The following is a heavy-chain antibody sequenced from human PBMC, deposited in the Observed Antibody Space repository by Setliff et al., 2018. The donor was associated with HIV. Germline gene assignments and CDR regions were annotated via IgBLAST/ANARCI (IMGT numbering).Heavy chain of an antibody. CDR2: FDPEDGET. CDR3: AFRIGFHVGLDA. J-gene: IGHJ5*02. CDR1: GYTLTELS. Sequence: SVKVSCKLSGYTLTELSRHWVRQAPGKGLEWMGGFDPEDGETIYAQKFQGRVTMTEDTSTDTVYMELSSLRSEDTAAYYCAFRIGFHVGLDAWGQGTLVTVSS. D-gene: IGHD1-26*01. V-gene: IGHV1-24*01.